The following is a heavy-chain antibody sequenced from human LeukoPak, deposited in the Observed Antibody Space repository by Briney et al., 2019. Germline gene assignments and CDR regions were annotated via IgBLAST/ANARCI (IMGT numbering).Heavy chain of an antibody. CDR2: INPDSGGT. CDR1: GYTFTAYY. D-gene: IGHD3-10*01. CDR3: ARADGSGSYYYYYGMVV. V-gene: IGHV1-2*04. J-gene: IGHJ6*02. Sequence: ASVKVSCKASGYTFTAYYMHWVRQAPGQGLEWMGWINPDSGGTAYAQKFQGWVTMTRDTSISTTYMELSRLTSDDTAVYYCARADGSGSYYYYYGMVVWGQGTTVTVSS.